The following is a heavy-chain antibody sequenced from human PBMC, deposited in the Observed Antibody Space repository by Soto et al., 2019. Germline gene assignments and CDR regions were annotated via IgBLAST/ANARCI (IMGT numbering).Heavy chain of an antibody. CDR1: GGSISSSSYY. CDR2: IYYSGST. V-gene: IGHV4-39*01. J-gene: IGHJ4*02. Sequence: SETLSLTCTVSGGSISSSSYYWGWIRQPPGKGLEWIGSIYYSGSTYYNPSLKSRVTISVDTSKNQFSLKLSSVTAADTAVYYCASTGGAYGDYEVDYWGQGTLVTVSS. D-gene: IGHD4-17*01. CDR3: ASTGGAYGDYEVDY.